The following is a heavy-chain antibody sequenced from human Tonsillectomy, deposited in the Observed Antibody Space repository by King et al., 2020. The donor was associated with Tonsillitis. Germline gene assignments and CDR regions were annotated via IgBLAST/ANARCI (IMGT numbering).Heavy chain of an antibody. J-gene: IGHJ4*02. CDR1: GFSLSTSGVG. D-gene: IGHD6-19*01. CDR3: AHIAVAEPFDD. V-gene: IGHV2-5*01. CDR2: IYGNDDK. Sequence: TLKEPGPTLVKPTQTLTLTCTFSGFSLSTSGVGVGGIRQPPGKAMEGLERIYGNDDKRHSPSLKSRLTITKDTSQNQVVLTMTNMDPVDPATYYVAHIAVAEPFDDWGQGTLVTVPS.